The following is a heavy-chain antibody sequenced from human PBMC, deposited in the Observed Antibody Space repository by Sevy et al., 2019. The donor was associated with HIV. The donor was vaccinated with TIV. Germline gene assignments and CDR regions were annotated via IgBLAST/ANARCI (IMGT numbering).Heavy chain of an antibody. CDR2: VPPGTDI. J-gene: IGHJ3*02. CDR1: GFTLSGDS. D-gene: IGHD7-27*01. Sequence: GGSLRLSCAASGFTLSGDSISWVHQAPGKGLEWVSSVPPGTDIYYGDSVRGRFTASRDNAKNSVYLQMNSLRDEDTAVYYCARDFRTGDRREAFDIWGQGTKVTVSS. V-gene: IGHV3-21*06. CDR3: ARDFRTGDRREAFDI.